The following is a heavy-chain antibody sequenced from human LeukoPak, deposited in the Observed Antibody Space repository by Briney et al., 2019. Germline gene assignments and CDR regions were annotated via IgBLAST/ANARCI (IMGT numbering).Heavy chain of an antibody. V-gene: IGHV1-46*01. CDR2: INPSGGST. D-gene: IGHD1-1*01. J-gene: IGHJ4*02. CDR1: GYTFTGYY. Sequence: GASVKVSCKASGYTFTGYYMHWVRQAPGQGLEWMGIINPSGGSTSHAQKFQGRVTMTRDTSTSTLYMELSSLRSEDTAVYYCARETGTGPADYWGQGTLVTVSS. CDR3: ARETGTGPADY.